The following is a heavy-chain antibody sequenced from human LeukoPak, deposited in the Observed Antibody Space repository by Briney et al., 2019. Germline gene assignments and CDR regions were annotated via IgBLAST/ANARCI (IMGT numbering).Heavy chain of an antibody. J-gene: IGHJ4*02. V-gene: IGHV4-34*01. CDR2: INHSGST. Sequence: SETLSLTCAVYGGSFSGYYWSWIAQPPGKGLEWIGEINHSGSTNYNPSLKSRVTISVDTSENQFSLKLSSVTAADTAVYYCARTPRGRGYSYGHRDYWGQGTLVTVSS. CDR3: ARTPRGRGYSYGHRDY. D-gene: IGHD5-18*01. CDR1: GGSFSGYY.